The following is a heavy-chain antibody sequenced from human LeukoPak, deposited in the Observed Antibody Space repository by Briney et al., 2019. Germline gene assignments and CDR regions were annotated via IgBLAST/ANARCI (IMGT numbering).Heavy chain of an antibody. V-gene: IGHV3-30*02. J-gene: IGHJ4*02. CDR1: GFTFSDYG. D-gene: IGHD3-22*01. CDR3: ANLDSSGYSTFDY. Sequence: PGRSLRLSCAASGFTFSDYGMHWVRQAPGKGLEWVAFIRYDGSNKYYADSVKGRFIISRDNSKNTLYLQMNSLRPEDTAVYFCANLDSSGYSTFDYWGQGTLVTVSS. CDR2: IRYDGSNK.